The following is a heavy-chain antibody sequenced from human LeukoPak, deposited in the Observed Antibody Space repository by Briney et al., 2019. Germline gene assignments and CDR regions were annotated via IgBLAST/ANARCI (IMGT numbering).Heavy chain of an antibody. Sequence: SETLSLTCTVSGGSISSHYWSWIRQPPGKGLEWTGYIYYSGNTNYNSSLKSRVTISVDTSKNQFSLKLSSVTAADTAVYYCARVRVGATDYWGQGTLVTVSS. CDR1: GGSISSHY. V-gene: IGHV4-59*11. J-gene: IGHJ4*02. D-gene: IGHD1-26*01. CDR2: IYYSGNT. CDR3: ARVRVGATDY.